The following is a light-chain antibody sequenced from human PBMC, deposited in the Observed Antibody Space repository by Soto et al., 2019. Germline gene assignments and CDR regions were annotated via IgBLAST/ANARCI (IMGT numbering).Light chain of an antibody. J-gene: IGLJ2*01. CDR3: SAWDDTLNGPV. Sequence: QSVLTQPPSASGTPGQRVTISCSGSSSNIGANSVNWYQQIPGTAPKVLMYANNQRPSGVPDRFSGSKSGTSASLAISGLQSEDEADYYCSAWDDTLNGPVFGGGTKLTVL. V-gene: IGLV1-44*01. CDR1: SSNIGANS. CDR2: ANN.